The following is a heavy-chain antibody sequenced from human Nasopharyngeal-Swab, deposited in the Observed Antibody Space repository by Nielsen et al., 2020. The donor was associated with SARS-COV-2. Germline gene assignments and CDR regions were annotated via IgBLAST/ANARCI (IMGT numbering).Heavy chain of an antibody. D-gene: IGHD1-26*01. CDR3: AKLGSGSYPFDY. J-gene: IGHJ4*02. CDR2: ISYDGSNK. CDR1: GFTFSSYG. Sequence: GESLKISCAASGFTFSSYGMHWVRQVPGKGLEWVAVISYDGSNKYYADSVKGRFTISRDNSKNTLYLQMNSLRAEDTAVYYCAKLGSGSYPFDYWGQGTLVTVSS. V-gene: IGHV3-30*18.